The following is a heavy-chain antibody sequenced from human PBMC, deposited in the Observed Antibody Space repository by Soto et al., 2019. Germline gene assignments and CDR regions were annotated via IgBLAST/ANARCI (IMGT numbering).Heavy chain of an antibody. D-gene: IGHD2-2*01. J-gene: IGHJ6*02. V-gene: IGHV3-48*03. Sequence: GGSLRLSCAASGSTFSSYEMNWVRQAPGKGLEWVSYISSSGSTIYYADSVKGRFTISRDNAKNSLYLQMNSLRAEDTAVYYCARDGGGGAVPAAPYGMDVWGQGTTVTVSS. CDR1: GSTFSSYE. CDR2: ISSSGSTI. CDR3: ARDGGGGAVPAAPYGMDV.